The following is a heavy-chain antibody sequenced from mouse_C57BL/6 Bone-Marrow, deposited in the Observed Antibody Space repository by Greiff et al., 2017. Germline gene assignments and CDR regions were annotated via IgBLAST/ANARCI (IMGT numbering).Heavy chain of an antibody. V-gene: IGHV1-72*01. CDR2: IAPYSGGT. CDR3: ARSDWDVGAMDY. D-gene: IGHD4-1*01. Sequence: QVQLQQPGAELVKPGASVKLSCKASGYTFPSYWMHWVKQRPGRGLEWIGGIAPYSGGTKYNETFKSKATLTVAKPSSTASMQLSSLTSEDSAVYYCARSDWDVGAMDYWGQGTSVTVSS. J-gene: IGHJ4*01. CDR1: GYTFPSYW.